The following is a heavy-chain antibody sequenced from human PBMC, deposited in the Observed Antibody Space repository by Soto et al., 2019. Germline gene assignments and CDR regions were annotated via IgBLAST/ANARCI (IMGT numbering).Heavy chain of an antibody. CDR1: GFTFSSYG. V-gene: IGHV3-30*18. CDR2: ISYDGSNK. CDR3: AKDAFTSYGDYVYYYYYYYMDV. Sequence: GGSLRLSCAASGFTFSSYGMHWVRQAPGKGLEWVAVISYDGSNKYYADSVKGRFTISRDNSKNTLYLQMNSLRAEDTAVYYCAKDAFTSYGDYVYYYYYYYMDVWGKGTTVTVSS. J-gene: IGHJ6*03. D-gene: IGHD4-17*01.